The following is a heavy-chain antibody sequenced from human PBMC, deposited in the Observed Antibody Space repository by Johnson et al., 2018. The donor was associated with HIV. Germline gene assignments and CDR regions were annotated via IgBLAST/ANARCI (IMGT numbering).Heavy chain of an antibody. CDR2: INWNGGST. CDR3: AREGFIGTYFSAFDS. CDR1: GFTFSSYD. J-gene: IGHJ3*02. D-gene: IGHD1-1*01. V-gene: IGHV3-20*04. Sequence: VQLVESGGGLVQPGGSLRLSCAASGFTFSSYDMHWVRQAPGKGLEWVSGINWNGGSTGYADSVKGRFTISRDNSKNSLYLQVHSFRVEDTAVDYCAREGFIGTYFSAFDSWGRGTMVTVSS.